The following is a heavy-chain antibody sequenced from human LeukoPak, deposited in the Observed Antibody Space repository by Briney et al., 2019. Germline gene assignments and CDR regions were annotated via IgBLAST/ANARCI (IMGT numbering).Heavy chain of an antibody. Sequence: ASVKVSCKASGYTFTSYGISWVRQAPGQGLEWMGWINPNSGGTNYAQKFQGRVTMTRDTSISTAYMELSRLRSDDTAVYYCARLKLRYFDWLLSPGAFDIWGQGTMVTVSS. J-gene: IGHJ3*02. CDR2: INPNSGGT. CDR1: GYTFTSYG. V-gene: IGHV1-2*02. D-gene: IGHD3-9*01. CDR3: ARLKLRYFDWLLSPGAFDI.